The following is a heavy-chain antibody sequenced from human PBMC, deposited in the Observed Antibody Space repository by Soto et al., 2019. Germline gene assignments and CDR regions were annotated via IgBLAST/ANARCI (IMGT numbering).Heavy chain of an antibody. V-gene: IGHV3-66*01. CDR2: IYSGGNT. CDR3: TRRPGS. J-gene: IGHJ5*02. D-gene: IGHD7-27*01. CDR1: GFTVSNNY. Sequence: EVQLVESGGGLVQPGESLRLSCAASGFTVSNNYMSWVRQAPGKGLAWVSFIYSGGNTYYADSVKGRFTISRDKSKNTLYLQMNNLRVEDTAVYYCTRRPGSWGQGTLVTVSS.